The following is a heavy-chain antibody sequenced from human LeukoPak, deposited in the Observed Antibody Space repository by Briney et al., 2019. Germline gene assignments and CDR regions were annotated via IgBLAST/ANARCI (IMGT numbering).Heavy chain of an antibody. CDR1: GFTFSSYA. Sequence: GGSLRLSCAASGFTFSSYAMTWVRQAPDKGLEWVSAISGSDGSTYYAGSVKGRFTISRDNSKNTLYLQMNSLRAEDTAVYYCAKDLGEWELPQAGYFDYWGQGTLVTVSS. D-gene: IGHD1-26*01. V-gene: IGHV3-23*01. J-gene: IGHJ4*02. CDR2: ISGSDGST. CDR3: AKDLGEWELPQAGYFDY.